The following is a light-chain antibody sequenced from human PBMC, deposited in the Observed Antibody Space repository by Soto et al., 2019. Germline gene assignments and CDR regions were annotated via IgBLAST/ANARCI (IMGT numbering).Light chain of an antibody. CDR2: DAS. V-gene: IGKV3-11*01. CDR3: QQYTNYPGT. CDR1: QIVDTF. J-gene: IGKJ1*01. Sequence: ETALTQSPATLSLSRGERATLSCRASQIVDTFLAWYQQKPGQAPRLLIYDASNRATGIPARFSGSGSGTEFTLTISSLQPDDFATYYCQQYTNYPGTFGQGTKVDI.